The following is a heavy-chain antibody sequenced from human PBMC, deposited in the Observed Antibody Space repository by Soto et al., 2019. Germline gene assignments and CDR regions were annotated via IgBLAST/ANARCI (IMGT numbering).Heavy chain of an antibody. CDR3: ASNPNSSGYSGY. Sequence: SETLSLTCTVSGGSISSGGYYWSWIRQHPGKGLEWIGYIYYSGSTYYNPSLKSRVTISVDTSKNQFSLKLSSVTAADTAVYYCASNPNSSGYSGYWGQGTLVTVSS. J-gene: IGHJ4*02. V-gene: IGHV4-31*03. CDR2: IYYSGST. D-gene: IGHD3-22*01. CDR1: GGSISSGGYY.